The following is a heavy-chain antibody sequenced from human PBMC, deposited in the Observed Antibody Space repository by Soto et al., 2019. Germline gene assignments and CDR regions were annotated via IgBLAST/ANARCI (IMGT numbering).Heavy chain of an antibody. J-gene: IGHJ4*02. V-gene: IGHV4-39*01. CDR3: AKNWNWGSLVH. D-gene: IGHD7-27*01. Sequence: SETLSLTCSVSGGSISRRSYYWGWIRQPPGKGLEWIGSIHYSGSTNYNPSLTSRVTISVDTPKNQFSLKLSSVTAADTAVYYCAKNWNWGSLVHWGQGTLVTVSS. CDR1: GGSISRRSYY. CDR2: IHYSGST.